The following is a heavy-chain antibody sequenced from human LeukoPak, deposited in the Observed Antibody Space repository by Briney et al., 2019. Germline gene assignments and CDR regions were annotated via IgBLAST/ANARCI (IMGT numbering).Heavy chain of an antibody. CDR1: GGSLSGYY. D-gene: IGHD6-25*01. Sequence: SETLSLTRAVSGGSLSGYYWSWIRQPPGKGLEWIGDISHSGSTKYNPSLKSRVTISVDTSKNQFSLKLSSVTAADTAVYYCARGLQRLPAGGYWGQGSLVTVSS. V-gene: IGHV4-34*01. CDR3: ARGLQRLPAGGY. J-gene: IGHJ4*02. CDR2: ISHSGST.